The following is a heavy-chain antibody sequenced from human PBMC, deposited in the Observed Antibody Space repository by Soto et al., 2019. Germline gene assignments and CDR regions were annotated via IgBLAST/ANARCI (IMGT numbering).Heavy chain of an antibody. CDR1: GFTFSTYE. CDR3: ARDGSRFDY. D-gene: IGHD6-13*01. J-gene: IGHJ4*02. CDR2: ISNSGDTI. Sequence: VQLVESGGGVVQPGRSLRLSCAASGFTFSTYEMNWVRQAPGKGLEWVSYISNSGDTIYYADSVKGRFTIFRDNAKNSLYLQMNSLRVEDTALYYCARDGSRFDYWGQGTLVTVSS. V-gene: IGHV3-48*03.